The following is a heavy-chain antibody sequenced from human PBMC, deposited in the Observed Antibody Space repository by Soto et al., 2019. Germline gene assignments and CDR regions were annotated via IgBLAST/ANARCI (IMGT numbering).Heavy chain of an antibody. J-gene: IGHJ4*02. Sequence: QVQLQESGPGLVQPSETLSLTCTVSGGSVSSGSYYWSWIRQPPGKGLEWIGYIYYSGSTNYNPSLKSRVTISVDTSKNQFSLKLSSVTAADTAVYYCARDLLGSSSASWGQGTLVTVSS. V-gene: IGHV4-61*01. CDR3: ARDLLGSSSAS. CDR1: GGSVSSGSYY. D-gene: IGHD6-6*01. CDR2: IYYSGST.